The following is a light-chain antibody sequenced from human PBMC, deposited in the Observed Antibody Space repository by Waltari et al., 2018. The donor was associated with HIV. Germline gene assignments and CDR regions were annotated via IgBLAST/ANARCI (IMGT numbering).Light chain of an antibody. Sequence: HFALTQPASVSGSPGQSITVSCTGTTSDIGYYNYVSWYQQHPGKAPKLIIYEVSNRPSGVSNRFSGSKSGNTASLTISGLQAEDEADYFCSSLTNSATLSVLFGGGTKLTVL. V-gene: IGLV2-14*01. CDR1: TSDIGYYNY. CDR3: SSLTNSATLSVL. CDR2: EVS. J-gene: IGLJ3*02.